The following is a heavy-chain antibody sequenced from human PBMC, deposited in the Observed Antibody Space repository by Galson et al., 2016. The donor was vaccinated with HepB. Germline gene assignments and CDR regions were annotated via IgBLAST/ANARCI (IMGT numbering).Heavy chain of an antibody. CDR1: GYSFTSYW. J-gene: IGHJ6*02. CDR2: IYPGDSDT. V-gene: IGHV5-51*03. D-gene: IGHD3-10*01. Sequence: QSGAEVTKPGESLKISCKGSGYSFTSYWIGWVRQMPGKGLQWMGIIYPGDSDTRYSPSFQGQVTISADKSISTAYLQWSSLKASDTAMYYCARRFGTNYYYYGMDVWGQGTTVTVSS. CDR3: ARRFGTNYYYYGMDV.